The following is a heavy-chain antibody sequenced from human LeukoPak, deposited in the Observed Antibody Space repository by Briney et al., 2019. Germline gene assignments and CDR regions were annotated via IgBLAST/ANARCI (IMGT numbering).Heavy chain of an antibody. CDR2: IYYSGST. CDR3: ARDPRLLWFGKNPPSWGMDV. Sequence: PSETLSLTCTVSGGSVSSGSYYWSWIRQPPGKGLEWIGYIYYSGSTNYNPSLKSRVTISVDTSKNQFSLKLSSVTAAGTAVYYCARDPRLLWFGKNPPSWGMDVWGQGTTVTVSS. CDR1: GGSVSSGSYY. V-gene: IGHV4-61*01. D-gene: IGHD3-10*01. J-gene: IGHJ6*02.